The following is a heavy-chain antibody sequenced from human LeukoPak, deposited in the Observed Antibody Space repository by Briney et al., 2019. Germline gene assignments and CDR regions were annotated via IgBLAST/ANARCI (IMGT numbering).Heavy chain of an antibody. CDR1: GFTFSSYA. J-gene: IGHJ4*02. CDR2: ISYDGSNK. Sequence: PGGSLRLSCAVSGFTFSSYAMHWVRQAPGKGLEGVGVISYDGSNKYYADSVKGRFPISRENSKNTLYLQMNSLRAEDTAVYYCARGLSYSYGFADYWGQGTLVSVSS. D-gene: IGHD5-18*01. V-gene: IGHV3-30*04. CDR3: ARGLSYSYGFADY.